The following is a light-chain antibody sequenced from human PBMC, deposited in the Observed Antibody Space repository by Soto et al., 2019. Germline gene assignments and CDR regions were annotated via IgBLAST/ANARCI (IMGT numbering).Light chain of an antibody. Sequence: EIVLTQSPGTLSVSPGERATLSCRASQSVSSTSLVWYQQKAGQAPRLLIYGASSRATGIPDRFSGSGSGTDFTLTISRLEPEDFAVYYCQHYGTSPRFGQGTKVEIK. J-gene: IGKJ1*01. CDR3: QHYGTSPR. CDR2: GAS. CDR1: QSVSSTS. V-gene: IGKV3-20*01.